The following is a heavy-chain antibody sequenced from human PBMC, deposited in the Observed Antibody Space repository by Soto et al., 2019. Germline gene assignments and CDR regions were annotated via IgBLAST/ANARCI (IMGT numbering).Heavy chain of an antibody. CDR1: GYTFTTSG. CDR2: ISTYNDNT. V-gene: IGHV1-18*01. J-gene: IGHJ3*02. CDR3: ARDYYYDTSGRWGGSDAFDI. D-gene: IGHD3-22*01. Sequence: WASVKVSCKASGYTFTTSGISWVRQAPGQGLEWMGWISTYNDNTNYAQNLQGRVSLTTDTSTSTAYMELRSLRSDDTAVYYCARDYYYDTSGRWGGSDAFDIWGQGTMVTVSS.